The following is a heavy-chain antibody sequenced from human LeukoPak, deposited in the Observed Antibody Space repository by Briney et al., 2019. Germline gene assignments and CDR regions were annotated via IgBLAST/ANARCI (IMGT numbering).Heavy chain of an antibody. CDR3: ARGYSYYGSADNAFDI. CDR1: GYTFTSYG. CDR2: ISAYNGNT. D-gene: IGHD3-10*01. V-gene: IGHV1-18*01. J-gene: IGHJ3*02. Sequence: GASVKVSCKASGYTFTSYGISWVRQAPGQGLEWMGWISAYNGNTNYAQKLQGRVTMTTDTSTSTAYMELRSLRSDDTAVYYCARGYSYYGSADNAFDIWGQGTMVTVSS.